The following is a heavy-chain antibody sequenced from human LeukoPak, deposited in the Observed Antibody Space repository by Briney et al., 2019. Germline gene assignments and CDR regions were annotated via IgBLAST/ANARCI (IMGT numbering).Heavy chain of an antibody. CDR2: IYYSGST. CDR3: ASFSIAVAGIDALFDY. V-gene: IGHV4-39*01. J-gene: IGHJ4*02. Sequence: SETLSLTCTVYGASFTAYSWGWIRQPPGKGLEWIGSIYYSGSTYYNPSLKSRVTISVDTSKNQFSLKLSSVTAADTAVYYCASFSIAVAGIDALFDYWGQGTLVTVSS. CDR1: GASFTAYS. D-gene: IGHD6-19*01.